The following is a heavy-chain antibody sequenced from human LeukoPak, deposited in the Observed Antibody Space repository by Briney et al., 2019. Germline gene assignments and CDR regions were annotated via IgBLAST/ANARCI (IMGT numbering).Heavy chain of an antibody. V-gene: IGHV4-4*07. CDR2: IYTSGST. CDR1: GGSISSYY. CDR3: ARENSGSYREFDY. Sequence: SETLSLTCTVSGGSISSYYWSWIRQPAGKGLEWIGRIYTSGSTNYNASLKSRASMSVDTSKNQFSPKLSSVTAADTAVFYCARENSGSYREFDYWGQGTLVTVSS. J-gene: IGHJ4*02. D-gene: IGHD1-26*01.